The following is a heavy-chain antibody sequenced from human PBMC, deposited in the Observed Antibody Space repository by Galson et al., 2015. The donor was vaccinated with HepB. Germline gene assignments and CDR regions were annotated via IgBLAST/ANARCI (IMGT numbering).Heavy chain of an antibody. J-gene: IGHJ4*02. CDR1: GFTFSSYS. CDR2: IISSSSTI. Sequence: SLRLSCAASGFTFSSYSMNWVRQAPGKGLEWVSYIISSSSTIYYADSVKGRFTISRDNAKNSLYLQMNSLRDEDTAVYYCARPLELVVTTAPFDYWGQGTLVTVSS. D-gene: IGHD3-22*01. CDR3: ARPLELVVTTAPFDY. V-gene: IGHV3-48*02.